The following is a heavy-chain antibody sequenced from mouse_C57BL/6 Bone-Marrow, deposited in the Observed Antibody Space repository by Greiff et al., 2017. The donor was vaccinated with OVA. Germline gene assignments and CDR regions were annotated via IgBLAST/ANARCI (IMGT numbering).Heavy chain of an antibody. V-gene: IGHV14-4*01. Sequence: VQLQQSGAELVRPGASVKLSCTASGFTITDDYMHWVKQRPEQGLEWIGWIDPANGDTKYAPKFQGKATITVDTSSSTAYMQLSSLTSEDSAVYYCTSPYCSDYWGQGTTLTVSS. CDR1: GFTITDDY. D-gene: IGHD6-1*01. CDR2: IDPANGDT. J-gene: IGHJ2*01. CDR3: TSPYCSDY.